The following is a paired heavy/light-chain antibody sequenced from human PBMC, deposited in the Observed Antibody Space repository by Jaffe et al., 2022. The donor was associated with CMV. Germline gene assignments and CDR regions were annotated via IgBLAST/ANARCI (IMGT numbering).Heavy chain of an antibody. D-gene: IGHD2-8*01. V-gene: IGHV3-21*01. J-gene: IGHJ3*02. Sequence: EVQLVESGGGLVKPGGSLRLSCAASRFTFSSYSMNWIRQAPGKGLEWVSSISTSSIYLFYADSVKGRFTISRDNAKNSLYLQMNSLRAEDTAVYYCARGGYCTNGACYNAYDAFDIWGQGTMVTVSS. CDR2: ISTSSIYL. CDR3: ARGGYCTNGACYNAYDAFDI. CDR1: RFTFSSYS.
Light chain of an antibody. CDR3: AAWDDSRNAWV. CDR2: SNN. J-gene: IGLJ3*02. V-gene: IGLV1-44*01. Sequence: QSVVTQPPSASGTPGQRVTISCSGSSSNIGSNTVNWYQQFPGTAPKLLIYSNNQWPSGVPDRFSGSKSGTSASLAISGLQSEDEADYYCAAWDDSRNAWVFGGGTKLTVL. CDR1: SSNIGSNT.